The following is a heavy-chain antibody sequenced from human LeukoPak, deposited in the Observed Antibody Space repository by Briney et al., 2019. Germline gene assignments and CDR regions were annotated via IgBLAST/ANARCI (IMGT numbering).Heavy chain of an antibody. CDR3: ARSPHYYDSSGYSYYFDY. Sequence: SETLSLTCTVSGGSISSYYWSWIRQPPGKGLEWIGYIYYSGSTNYNPSLKSRVTISVDTSKNQFSLKLSSVTAADTAVYYCARSPHYYDSSGYSYYFDYWGQGTLVTVSS. J-gene: IGHJ4*02. CDR1: GGSISSYY. D-gene: IGHD3-22*01. CDR2: IYYSGST. V-gene: IGHV4-59*01.